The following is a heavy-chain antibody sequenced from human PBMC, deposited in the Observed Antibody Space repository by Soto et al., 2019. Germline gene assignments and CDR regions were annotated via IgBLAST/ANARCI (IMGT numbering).Heavy chain of an antibody. J-gene: IGHJ4*02. CDR2: IYYSGST. D-gene: IGHD3-10*01. Sequence: ASETLSLTCTVSGGSISSSSYYWGWIRQPPGKGLEWIGSIYYSGSTYYNPSLKSRVTISVDTSKNQFSLKLSSVTAADTAVYYCARGVLLWFGELSYYFDYWGQGTLVTVSS. CDR3: ARGVLLWFGELSYYFDY. V-gene: IGHV4-39*01. CDR1: GGSISSSSYY.